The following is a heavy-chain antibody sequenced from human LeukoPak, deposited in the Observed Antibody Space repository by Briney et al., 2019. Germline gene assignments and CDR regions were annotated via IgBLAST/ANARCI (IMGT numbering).Heavy chain of an antibody. CDR3: AICYYGSGSYSYYYYYMDV. J-gene: IGHJ6*03. CDR1: GGSFSGYY. CDR2: INHSGST. Sequence: SETLSLTCAVYGGSFSGYYWSWIRQPPGEGLEWIGEINHSGSTNYNPSLKSRVTISVDTSKNQFSLKLSSVTAADTAVYYCAICYYGSGSYSYYYYYMDVWGKGTTVTVSS. V-gene: IGHV4-34*01. D-gene: IGHD3-10*01.